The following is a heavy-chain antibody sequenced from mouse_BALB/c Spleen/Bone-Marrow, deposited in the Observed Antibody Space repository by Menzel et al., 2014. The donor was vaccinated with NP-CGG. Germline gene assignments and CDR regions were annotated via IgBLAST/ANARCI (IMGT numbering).Heavy chain of an antibody. Sequence: VQLQQSGAELVRPGASVKLSCKASGYSFTSYWMNWVKQRPGQGLEWIGMIHPSDSETRLNQKFKDKATLTVDKSSCTAYMQLSSPTSEDSAVYYCARRDYGYDRDWYFDVWGEATTATISS. CDR1: GYSFTSYW. CDR3: ARRDYGYDRDWYFDV. V-gene: IGHV1-61*01. D-gene: IGHD2-2*01. CDR2: IHPSDSET. J-gene: IGHJ1*01.